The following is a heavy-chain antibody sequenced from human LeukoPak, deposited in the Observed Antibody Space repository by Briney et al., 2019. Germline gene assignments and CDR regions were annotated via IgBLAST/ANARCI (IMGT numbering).Heavy chain of an antibody. CDR3: ARGKMATSFDY. D-gene: IGHD5-24*01. CDR2: IYYSGST. Sequence: KSSETLSLTCTVSGGSISSYFWSWIRQPPGKGLEWIGSIYYSGSTYYNPSLKSRVTISVDTSKNQFSLKLRSVTAADTAVYYCARGKMATSFDYWGQGTLVTVSS. J-gene: IGHJ4*02. V-gene: IGHV4-59*08. CDR1: GGSISSYF.